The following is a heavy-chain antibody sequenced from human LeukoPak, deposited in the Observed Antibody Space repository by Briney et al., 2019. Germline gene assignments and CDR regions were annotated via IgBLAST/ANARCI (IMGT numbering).Heavy chain of an antibody. Sequence: SQTLSLTCTVSGGSIISGTYYWSWIRQPAGKGLEWIGRIYTSGSTYYNPSLKSRVTISVDTSKNQFSLKLSSMTAADTAVYYCAKDRKLRRDGYSRDAFDIWGQGTMVTVSS. CDR2: IYTSGST. V-gene: IGHV4-61*02. CDR1: GGSIISGTYY. D-gene: IGHD5-24*01. CDR3: AKDRKLRRDGYSRDAFDI. J-gene: IGHJ3*02.